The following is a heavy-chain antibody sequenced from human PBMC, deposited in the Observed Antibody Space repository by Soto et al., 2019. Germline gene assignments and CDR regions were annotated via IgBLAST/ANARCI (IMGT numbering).Heavy chain of an antibody. CDR1: GFTFNNYG. Sequence: EVQLLESGGHLVQPGGSLTLSCAASGFTFNNYGVNWVRQAPGKGLEWVSNIDGPGGRILYADSVKGRFTISRDNSKNTLYLQMNSLRAEDTAVYYCAKDRADSWTIDVWGKGTTVAVSS. CDR2: IDGPGGRI. D-gene: IGHD3-10*01. CDR3: AKDRADSWTIDV. J-gene: IGHJ6*04. V-gene: IGHV3-23*01.